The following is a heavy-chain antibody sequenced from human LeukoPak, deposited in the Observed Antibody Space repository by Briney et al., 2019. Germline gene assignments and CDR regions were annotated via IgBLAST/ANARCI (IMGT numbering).Heavy chain of an antibody. J-gene: IGHJ6*03. Sequence: RASVKVSCKASGYTFTSYDINWVRQATGQGLEWMGWMNPNSGNTGYAQKFQGRVTNTRNTSISTAYMELSSLRSEDTAVYYCARSNQPYYDFWSGHWGYYYMDVWGKGTTVTVSS. CDR2: MNPNSGNT. D-gene: IGHD3-3*01. V-gene: IGHV1-8*03. CDR3: ARSNQPYYDFWSGHWGYYYMDV. CDR1: GYTFTSYD.